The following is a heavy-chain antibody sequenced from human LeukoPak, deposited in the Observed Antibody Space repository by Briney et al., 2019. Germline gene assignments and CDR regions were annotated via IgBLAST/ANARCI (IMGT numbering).Heavy chain of an antibody. CDR3: ARGPITREEGWFDP. CDR1: GGSFSVYY. Sequence: SETLSLTCAVYGGSFSVYYWSWIRQPPGKGLEWIGEINHSGSTNYNPSLKSRVTISVDTSKNQFSLKLSSVTAADTAVYYCARGPITREEGWFDPWGQGTLVTVSS. D-gene: IGHD3-3*01. J-gene: IGHJ5*02. V-gene: IGHV4-34*01. CDR2: INHSGST.